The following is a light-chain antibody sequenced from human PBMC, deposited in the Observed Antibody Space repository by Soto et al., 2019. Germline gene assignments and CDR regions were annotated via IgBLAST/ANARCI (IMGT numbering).Light chain of an antibody. Sequence: QSVLTQPPSVSGAPGQRVTISCTGSTSDIGAGFDVHWYQQLPGKAPTLIIYGNTNRPSGVPDRFSGSKSRTSASLALTGLQAEDEADYYCQSYDSSLSGNYVFGTGTKVTVL. J-gene: IGLJ1*01. CDR3: QSYDSSLSGNYV. CDR1: TSDIGAGFD. V-gene: IGLV1-40*01. CDR2: GNT.